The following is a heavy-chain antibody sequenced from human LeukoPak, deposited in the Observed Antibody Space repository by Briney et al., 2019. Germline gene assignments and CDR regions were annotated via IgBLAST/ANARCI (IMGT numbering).Heavy chain of an antibody. CDR2: MSFDGSYK. D-gene: IGHD2-15*01. CDR1: GFTFSSYA. J-gene: IGHJ4*02. CDR3: AKCFDLGLGSPDF. V-gene: IGHV3-30*18. Sequence: GGSPRLSCAASGFTFSSYAMHWVRQAPGKGLEWVAVMSFDGSYKYYADSVKGRFSISRDTSKNTLYLQMNSLRAEDTAVYYCAKCFDLGLGSPDFWGQGKLVTVS.